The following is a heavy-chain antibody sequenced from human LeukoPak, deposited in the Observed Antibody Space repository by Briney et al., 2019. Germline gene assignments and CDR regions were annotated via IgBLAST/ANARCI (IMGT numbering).Heavy chain of an antibody. J-gene: IGHJ4*02. CDR3: ARNSGWYMYDY. V-gene: IGHV4-59*01. D-gene: IGHD6-19*01. Sequence: SETLSLTCTVSGGSINNYYWSWIRQPPGKGLEWLGYIYYSGSTNYNPSLESRVTISLDTSKNHFSLKLSSVTAADTAVYYCARNSGWYMYDYWGQGTLVTVPS. CDR2: IYYSGST. CDR1: GGSINNYY.